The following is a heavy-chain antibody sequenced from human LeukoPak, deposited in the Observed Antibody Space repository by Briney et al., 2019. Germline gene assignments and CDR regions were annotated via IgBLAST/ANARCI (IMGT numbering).Heavy chain of an antibody. CDR2: ISYAGSNK. CDR1: GFTFSRFA. V-gene: IGHV3-30*18. D-gene: IGHD1-26*01. Sequence: PGGSLRLSCAASGFTFSRFAMHWVRQAPGKGLEWVSLISYAGSNKYYTDSVKGRFTISRDNSKNTLFLQMNSLRAEDTAVYYCAKRAFSGCYYSAFDIWGQGTMVTVSS. J-gene: IGHJ3*02. CDR3: AKRAFSGCYYSAFDI.